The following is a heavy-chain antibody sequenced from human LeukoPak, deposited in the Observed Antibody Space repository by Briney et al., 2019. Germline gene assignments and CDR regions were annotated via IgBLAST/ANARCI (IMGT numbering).Heavy chain of an antibody. CDR1: GGSISSDH. D-gene: IGHD4-17*01. J-gene: IGHJ4*02. V-gene: IGHV4-59*12. Sequence: SETLSLTCSVSGGSISSDHWNWIRQTPGKGLEWIGCIYYSGRTYYNPSLKSRVTMSADTSKNQFSLKLTTVTAADTSVYYCAREGGPGGDYGSIDSWGQGTLVTVSS. CDR3: AREGGPGGDYGSIDS. CDR2: IYYSGRT.